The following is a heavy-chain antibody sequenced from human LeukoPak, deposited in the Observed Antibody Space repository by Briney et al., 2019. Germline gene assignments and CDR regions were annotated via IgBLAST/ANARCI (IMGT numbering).Heavy chain of an antibody. V-gene: IGHV1-8*01. CDR2: MHPNSGNT. Sequence: ASVKVSCKASGYTFTSYDINWVRQATGQGLEGMGWMHPNSGNTGYAQKVQGRVTMTRNTSISTAYMELSSLRSEDTAVYYCARGFPRAYSSSWYYFDYWGQGTLVTVSS. D-gene: IGHD6-13*01. J-gene: IGHJ4*02. CDR1: GYTFTSYD. CDR3: ARGFPRAYSSSWYYFDY.